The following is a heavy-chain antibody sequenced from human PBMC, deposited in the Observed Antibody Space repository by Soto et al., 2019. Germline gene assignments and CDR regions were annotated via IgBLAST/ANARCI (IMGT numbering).Heavy chain of an antibody. CDR3: ARCAYYDFWSGYPRAFDI. Sequence: PGGSLRLSCAASGFTFSDYYMSWIRQAPGKXLEWVSYISSSGSTIYYADSVKGRFTISRDNAKNSLYLQMNSLRAEDTAVYYCARCAYYDFWSGYPRAFDIWGQGTMVTVSS. CDR1: GFTFSDYY. J-gene: IGHJ3*02. D-gene: IGHD3-3*01. CDR2: ISSSGSTI. V-gene: IGHV3-11*01.